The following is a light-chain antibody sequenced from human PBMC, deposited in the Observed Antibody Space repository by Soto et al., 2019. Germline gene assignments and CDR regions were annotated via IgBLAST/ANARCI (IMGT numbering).Light chain of an antibody. CDR2: LGS. CDR3: MQPLQSWT. CDR1: QSILHSNGYNS. J-gene: IGKJ1*01. Sequence: DIVMTQSPLSLPVTPGEPASISCRSSQSILHSNGYNSLDWYLQTPGQSPQLLIYLGSNRASGVPDRFSGSGSGTDFTLKISRVEAEDVGVYYCMQPLQSWTFGQGTKVEIK. V-gene: IGKV2-28*01.